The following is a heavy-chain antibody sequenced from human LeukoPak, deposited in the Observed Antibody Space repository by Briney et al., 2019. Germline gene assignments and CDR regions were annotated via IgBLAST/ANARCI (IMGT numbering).Heavy chain of an antibody. J-gene: IGHJ4*02. V-gene: IGHV1-69*05. CDR1: GGTFSSYA. Sequence: SVKVSCKASGGTFSSYAISWVRQAPGQGLEWMGGIIPIFGTANYAQKFQGRVTITTDESTSTAYMELSSLRSEDTALYYCARWERHSSSLSYYFDYWGQGTLVTVSS. CDR2: IIPIFGTA. CDR3: ARWERHSSSLSYYFDY. D-gene: IGHD6-6*01.